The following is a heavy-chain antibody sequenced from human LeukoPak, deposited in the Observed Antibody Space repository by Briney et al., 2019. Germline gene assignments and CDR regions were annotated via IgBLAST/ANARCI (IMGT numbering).Heavy chain of an antibody. Sequence: GGSLRLSCAASEFSVGSNYMTWVRQAPGKGLEWVSLIYSGGSTHYADSVKGRFTVSRDNSKTTMFLQMNSLRVEDTALYYCARGARLQPMGEFWGQGTLVTVSS. D-gene: IGHD4-11*01. CDR1: EFSVGSNY. CDR3: ARGARLQPMGEF. V-gene: IGHV3-53*01. CDR2: IYSGGST. J-gene: IGHJ4*02.